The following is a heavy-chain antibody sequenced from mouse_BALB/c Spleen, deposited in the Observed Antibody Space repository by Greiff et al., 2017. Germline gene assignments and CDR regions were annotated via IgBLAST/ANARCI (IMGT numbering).Heavy chain of an antibody. Sequence: EVMLVESGGGLVKPGGSLKLSCAASGFTFSSYAMSWVRQTPEKRLEWVATISSGGSYTYYPDSVKGRFTISRDNAKNTLYLQMSSLRSEDTAMYYCARQRDGTPSDYWGQGTTLTVSS. CDR3: ARQRDGTPSDY. D-gene: IGHD1-1*01. J-gene: IGHJ2*01. V-gene: IGHV5-9-3*01. CDR1: GFTFSSYA. CDR2: ISSGGSYT.